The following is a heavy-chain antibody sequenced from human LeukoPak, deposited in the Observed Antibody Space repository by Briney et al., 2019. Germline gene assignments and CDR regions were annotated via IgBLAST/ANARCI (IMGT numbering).Heavy chain of an antibody. Sequence: ASVKVSCKASGGTFSSYAISWVRQAPGQGLEWMGRINPNSGGTNYAQKFQGRVTMTRDTSISTAYMELSRLRSDDTAVYYCAREPGSYSFYMDVWGKGTTVTVSS. CDR3: AREPGSYSFYMDV. CDR2: INPNSGGT. CDR1: GGTFSSYA. D-gene: IGHD5-18*01. V-gene: IGHV1-2*06. J-gene: IGHJ6*03.